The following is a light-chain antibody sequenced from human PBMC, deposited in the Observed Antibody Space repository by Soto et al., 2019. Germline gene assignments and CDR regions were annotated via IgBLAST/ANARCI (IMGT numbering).Light chain of an antibody. CDR2: AAS. J-gene: IGKJ1*01. CDR3: QQWGT. Sequence: DIQMTQSPSSLSASVGDRVTITCRASQSISSYLNWYQQKPGKAPKLLIYAASSLQSGVPSRFSGSGSGTDFTLTISSLQPEDFATYYCQQWGTFGQGTKVEIK. V-gene: IGKV1-39*01. CDR1: QSISSY.